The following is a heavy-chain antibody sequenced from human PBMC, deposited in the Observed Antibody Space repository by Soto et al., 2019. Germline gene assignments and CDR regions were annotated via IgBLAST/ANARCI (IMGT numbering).Heavy chain of an antibody. V-gene: IGHV4-39*01. CDR2: IYYSGST. D-gene: IGHD3-10*01. CDR1: GGSISSSSYY. J-gene: IGHJ4*02. Sequence: SETLSLTCTVSGGSISSSSYYWGWIRQPPGKGLEWIGSIYYSGSTYYNPSLKSRVTISVDTSKNQFSLKLSSVTAADTAVYYGARHGPNYYGSGSYYTAFDYWGQGTLVTVSS. CDR3: ARHGPNYYGSGSYYTAFDY.